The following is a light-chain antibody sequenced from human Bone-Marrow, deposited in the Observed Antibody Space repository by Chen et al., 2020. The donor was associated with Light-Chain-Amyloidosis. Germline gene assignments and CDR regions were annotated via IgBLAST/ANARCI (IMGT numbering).Light chain of an antibody. CDR1: QSLLHSNGFNY. CDR3: MQARQTPHT. J-gene: IGKJ2*01. Sequence: DIVMTQSPLSLPVTPGEPASISCRSSQSLLHSNGFNYLDWYLQKPGQSPQLLIYLGSSPASGVPDRFSGSGAGTDFTLKISRVEAEDVGVYYCMQARQTPHTFGQGTKLEIK. V-gene: IGKV2-28*01. CDR2: LGS.